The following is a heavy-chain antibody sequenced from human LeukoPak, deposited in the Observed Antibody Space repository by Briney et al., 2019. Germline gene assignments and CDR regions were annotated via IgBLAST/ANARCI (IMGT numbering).Heavy chain of an antibody. CDR1: GGSISSYY. CDR2: IYTSGST. Sequence: SETLSLTCTVSGGSISSYYWSWIRQPAGKGLERIGRIYTSGSTNYNPSLKSRVTMSVDTSKNQFSLKLSSVTAADTAVYYCAAEYSSSWYPFYYWGQGTLVTVSS. D-gene: IGHD6-13*01. J-gene: IGHJ4*02. V-gene: IGHV4-4*07. CDR3: AAEYSSSWYPFYY.